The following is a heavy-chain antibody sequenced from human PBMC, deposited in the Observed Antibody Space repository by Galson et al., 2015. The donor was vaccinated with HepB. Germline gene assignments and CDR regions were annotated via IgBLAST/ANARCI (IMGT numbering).Heavy chain of an antibody. J-gene: IGHJ4*02. D-gene: IGHD5-24*01. CDR3: ATAPDGYSPAGCHY. V-gene: IGHV3-23*01. CDR1: GFTFTSYA. Sequence: SLRLSCAASGFTFTSYAMNWVRQAPGKGLECLSTITGSGDRTYYTDSVKGRFTIPRDNSKNTLYLQMNSLRAEDAALYYCATAPDGYSPAGCHYCGPGSLVTVPS. CDR2: ITGSGDRT.